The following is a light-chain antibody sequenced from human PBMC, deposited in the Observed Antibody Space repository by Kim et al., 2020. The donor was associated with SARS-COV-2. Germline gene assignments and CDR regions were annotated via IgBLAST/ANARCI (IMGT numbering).Light chain of an antibody. CDR3: SSYTTTNTVV. CDR1: SSDVGAYNF. Sequence: QSALTQPASVSGSPGQSITISCTGTSSDVGAYNFVSWYQQRPGKAPKLMIYDVSVRPSGVSNRFSGSKSGYTASLTISGLQAEDEADYYCSSYTTTNTVVFGGGTKVTVL. V-gene: IGLV2-14*03. CDR2: DVS. J-gene: IGLJ2*01.